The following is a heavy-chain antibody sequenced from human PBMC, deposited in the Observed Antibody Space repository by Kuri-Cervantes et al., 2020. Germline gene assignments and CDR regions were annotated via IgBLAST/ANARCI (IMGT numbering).Heavy chain of an antibody. Sequence: GESLKISCTASGFTFSSYAMGWVRQAPGKGLEWVSGIVGSGGSTYYADSVKGRFTISRDNAKNSLYLQMNSLRAEDTAVYYCARAALGWFEKPYYYMDVWGKGTTVTVSS. V-gene: IGHV3-23*01. D-gene: IGHD4-23*01. CDR2: IVGSGGST. J-gene: IGHJ6*03. CDR1: GFTFSSYA. CDR3: ARAALGWFEKPYYYMDV.